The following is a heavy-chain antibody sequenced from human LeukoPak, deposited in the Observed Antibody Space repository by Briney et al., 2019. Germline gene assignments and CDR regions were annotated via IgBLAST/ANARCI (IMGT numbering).Heavy chain of an antibody. CDR1: GGSMSSYY. J-gene: IGHJ3*02. Sequence: SETLSLACTVSGGSMSSYYWSWIRQPPGKGLEWIGYIYYSGCTNYNPSLKSRVTISVDTSKNQFCLKLSSVTAADTAVYYCARNCGGDCYSADAFDIWGQGTMVTVSS. D-gene: IGHD2-21*02. CDR3: ARNCGGDCYSADAFDI. V-gene: IGHV4-59*01. CDR2: IYYSGCT.